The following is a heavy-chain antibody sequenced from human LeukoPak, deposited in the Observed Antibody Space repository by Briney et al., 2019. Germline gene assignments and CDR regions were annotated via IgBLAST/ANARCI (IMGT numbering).Heavy chain of an antibody. V-gene: IGHV3-43*02. Sequence: PGGSLRLSCAASGFTFDDYAMHWVRQAPGKGLEWVSLTSGDGGSTYYADSVKGRFTISRDNSKNSLYLQMNSLRTEDTALYYCAKAGVVTTVTGRLDYWGQGTLVTVSS. D-gene: IGHD4-17*01. J-gene: IGHJ4*02. CDR1: GFTFDDYA. CDR2: TSGDGGST. CDR3: AKAGVVTTVTGRLDY.